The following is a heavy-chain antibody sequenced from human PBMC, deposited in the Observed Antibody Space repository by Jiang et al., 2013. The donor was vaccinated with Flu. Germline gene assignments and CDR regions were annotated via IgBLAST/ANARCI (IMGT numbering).Heavy chain of an antibody. CDR2: IYYSGST. J-gene: IGHJ6*02. CDR3: ARAPRGYSYGYDYYYGMDV. CDR1: GGSISSYY. D-gene: IGHD5-18*01. V-gene: IGHV4-59*01. Sequence: PGLVKPSETLSLTRTVSGGSISSYYWSWIRQPPGKGLEWIGYIYYSGSTNYNPSLKSRVTISVDTSKNQFSLKLSSVTAADTAVYYCARAPRGYSYGYDYYYGMDVWGQGTTVTVSS.